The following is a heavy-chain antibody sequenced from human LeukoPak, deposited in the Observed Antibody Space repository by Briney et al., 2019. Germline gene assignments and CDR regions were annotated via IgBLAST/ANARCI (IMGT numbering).Heavy chain of an antibody. CDR3: ARLAGYYYDRSGYSGYFDY. J-gene: IGHJ4*03. CDR2: IYTSGST. V-gene: IGHV4-4*07. D-gene: IGHD3-22*01. CDR1: GGSISSYY. Sequence: SETLSLTCTVSGGSISSYYWSWIRQPAGKGLEWIGRIYTSGSTNYNPSLKSRVTMSVDTSKNQFSLKLSSVTAADTAVYYCARLAGYYYDRSGYSGYFDYWGQGTLVTVSS.